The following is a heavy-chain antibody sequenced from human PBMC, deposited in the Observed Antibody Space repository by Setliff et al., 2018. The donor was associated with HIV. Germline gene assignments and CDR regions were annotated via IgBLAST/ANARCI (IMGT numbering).Heavy chain of an antibody. CDR1: GGTFSSYA. V-gene: IGHV1-69*05. CDR2: IIPMFATT. D-gene: IGHD5-18*01. J-gene: IGHJ3*02. Sequence: RASVKVSCKASGGTFSSYAIIWARQAPGQGLEWMGGIIPMFATTNYAQKFQGRVTVTTDESTSTAYMELSSLRSEDTAVYYCARSRGSGHAAMLRPDAFDIWGQGTMVTVSS. CDR3: ARSRGSGHAAMLRPDAFDI.